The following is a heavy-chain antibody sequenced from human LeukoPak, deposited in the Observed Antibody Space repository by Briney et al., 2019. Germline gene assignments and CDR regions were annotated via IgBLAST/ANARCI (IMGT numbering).Heavy chain of an antibody. D-gene: IGHD2-15*01. CDR1: GGSISSGDYY. CDR3: ARVLSSNLGY. J-gene: IGHJ4*02. V-gene: IGHV4-30-4*08. CDR2: IYYSGST. Sequence: SETLSLTCTVSGGSISSGDYYWSWIRQPPGKGLEWIGYIYYSGSTYYNPSLKSRVTISVDTSKNQFSLKLSSVTAADAAVYYCARVLSSNLGYWGQGTLVTVSS.